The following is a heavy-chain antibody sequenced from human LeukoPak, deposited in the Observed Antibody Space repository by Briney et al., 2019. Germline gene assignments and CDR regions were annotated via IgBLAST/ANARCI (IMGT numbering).Heavy chain of an antibody. CDR3: ASLYCSSTSCFFDI. D-gene: IGHD2-2*01. CDR1: GGSISSYY. V-gene: IGHV4-39*01. Sequence: SETLSLTCTVSGGSISSYYWGWIRQPPGKGLEWIGSIYYSGSTYYNPSLKNRLTISVDTSKNQFSLKLSSVTAADTAVYYCASLYCSSTSCFFDIWGQGTMVTVSS. J-gene: IGHJ3*02. CDR2: IYYSGST.